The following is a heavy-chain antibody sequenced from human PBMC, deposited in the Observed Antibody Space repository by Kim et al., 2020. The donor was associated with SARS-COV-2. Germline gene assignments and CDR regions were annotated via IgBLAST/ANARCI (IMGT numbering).Heavy chain of an antibody. CDR1: GYSFTSYW. D-gene: IGHD3-10*01. V-gene: IGHV5-51*01. CDR2: IYPGDSDT. CDR3: ARVLWFGELLYGQTPAALPAKFDY. J-gene: IGHJ4*02. Sequence: GESLKISCKGSGYSFTSYWIGWVRQMPGKGLEWMGIIYPGDSDTRYSPSFQGQVTISADKSISTAYLQWSSLKASDTAMYYCARVLWFGELLYGQTPAALPAKFDYWGQGTLVTVSS.